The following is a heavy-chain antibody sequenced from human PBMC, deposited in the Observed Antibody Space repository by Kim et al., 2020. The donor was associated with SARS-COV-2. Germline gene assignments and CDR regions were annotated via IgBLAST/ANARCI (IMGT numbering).Heavy chain of an antibody. D-gene: IGHD3-9*01. CDR1: GFTFSSYD. CDR3: ARARYDILTGYFYFDY. V-gene: IGHV3-13*04. J-gene: IGHJ4*02. CDR2: IGTAGDT. Sequence: GGSLRLSCAASGFTFSSYDMHWVRQATGKGLEWVSAIGTAGDTYYPGSVKGRFTISRENAKNSLYLQMNSLRAGDTAVYYCARARYDILTGYFYFDYWGQGTLVTVSS.